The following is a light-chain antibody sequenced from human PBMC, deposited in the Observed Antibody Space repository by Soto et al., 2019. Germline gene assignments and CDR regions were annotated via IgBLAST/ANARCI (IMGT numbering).Light chain of an antibody. Sequence: QSALTQPASVSGSPGQSITISCTGTSSDVGGYDYVSWYQLHPGKAPKLMIYDVSNRPSGVSNRFSGSKSGNTASLTISGLQAEDEADYYCSSYISSSTLYVFGTGTKLTVL. V-gene: IGLV2-14*03. CDR1: SSDVGGYDY. J-gene: IGLJ1*01. CDR2: DVS. CDR3: SSYISSSTLYV.